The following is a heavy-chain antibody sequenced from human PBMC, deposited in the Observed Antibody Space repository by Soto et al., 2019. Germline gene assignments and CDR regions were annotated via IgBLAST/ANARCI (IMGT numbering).Heavy chain of an antibody. V-gene: IGHV5-51*03. J-gene: IGHJ6*02. CDR2: IYPDDSDT. CDR3: AASFRIARGRGYYYYGMDV. CDR1: GYSFTHFW. Sequence: EVLLVQSGAEVKKSGESLKISCKGSGYSFTHFWIGWVRQMPGKGLEWMGIIYPDDSDTRYSPSFQGQVTISADKSISTAYLQWSSLKDSDTAIDYCAASFRIARGRGYYYYGMDVWGQGTTVTVPS. D-gene: IGHD3-16*01.